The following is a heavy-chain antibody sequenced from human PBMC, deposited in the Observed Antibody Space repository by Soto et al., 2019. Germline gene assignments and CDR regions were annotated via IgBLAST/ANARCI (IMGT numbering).Heavy chain of an antibody. CDR3: ARAPSTFCSGGSCWFYMDV. J-gene: IGHJ6*03. CDR1: GYRFTNYG. Sequence: QVQLVQSGAEVKKPGASVRVSCEASGYRFTNYGISWVRQAPGQGLEWMGWISAHLGDTHYPQSLQGRVTLTTESSTSTAYMEVSSLISDDTAVYYCARAPSTFCSGGSCWFYMDVWGEGTTVTVSS. CDR2: ISAHLGDT. V-gene: IGHV1-18*01. D-gene: IGHD2-15*01.